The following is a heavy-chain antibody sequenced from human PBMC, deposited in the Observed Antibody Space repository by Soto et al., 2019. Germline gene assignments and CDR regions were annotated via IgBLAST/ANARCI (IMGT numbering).Heavy chain of an antibody. V-gene: IGHV1-18*01. CDR1: GYTFTSYG. J-gene: IGHJ5*02. CDR3: ARDYDSSGAGDWFDP. D-gene: IGHD3-22*01. CDR2: ISAYNGTT. Sequence: QVQLVQSGAEVKKPGASVKVSCKASGYTFTSYGITWVRQAPGQGREWMGWISAYNGTTNNAQKLQGRVTMTTDTSTSTAYMELRSLRSDDTAVYYCARDYDSSGAGDWFDPWGQGTLVTFSS.